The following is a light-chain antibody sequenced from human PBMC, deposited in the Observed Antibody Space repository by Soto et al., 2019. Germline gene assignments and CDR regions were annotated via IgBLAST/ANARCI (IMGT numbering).Light chain of an antibody. CDR2: SDN. CDR1: FSNIGSNS. Sequence: QSVLTQPPSASGTPGQRVTISCSGSFSNIGSNSVNWYQQLPGTAPKLLIYSDNQRPSGVPDRFSGSKSGTSASLAISGLLSEDDADYYCAAWDDSLMGVFGGGTKLTFL. CDR3: AAWDDSLMGV. J-gene: IGLJ3*02. V-gene: IGLV1-44*01.